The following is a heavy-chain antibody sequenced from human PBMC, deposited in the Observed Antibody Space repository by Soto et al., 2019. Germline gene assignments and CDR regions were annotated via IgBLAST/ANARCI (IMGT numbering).Heavy chain of an antibody. CDR1: GITFRNYA. V-gene: IGHV3-30*18. CDR2: IPDDGSNK. J-gene: IGHJ4*02. D-gene: IGHD4-17*01. Sequence: QVQLVESGGGVVQPGRSLRLSCAASGITFRNYAMHWVRQAPGQGLEWVAVIPDDGSNKYYADTVQGRFTISRDNFKNTLYLQMNSLRAEDTAVYYCAKDGYGDSVGGHFDYWGQGTLVTASS. CDR3: AKDGYGDSVGGHFDY.